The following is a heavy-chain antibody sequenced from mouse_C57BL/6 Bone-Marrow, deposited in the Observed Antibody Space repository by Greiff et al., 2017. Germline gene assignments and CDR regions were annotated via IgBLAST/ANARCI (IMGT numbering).Heavy chain of an antibody. CDR3: ARSPPITTVVARDY. V-gene: IGHV1-80*01. Sequence: VQLVESGAELVKPGASVKISCKASGYAFSSYWMNWVKQRPGKGLEWIGQIYPGDGDTNYNGKFKGKATLTADKSSSTAYMQLSSLTSEDSAVYFCARSPPITTVVARDYWGQGTTLTVSS. D-gene: IGHD1-1*01. CDR2: IYPGDGDT. CDR1: GYAFSSYW. J-gene: IGHJ2*01.